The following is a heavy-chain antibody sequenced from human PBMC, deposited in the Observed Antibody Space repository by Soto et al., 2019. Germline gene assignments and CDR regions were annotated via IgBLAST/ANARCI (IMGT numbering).Heavy chain of an antibody. V-gene: IGHV4-39*01. CDR3: ARSSFLWFGELLNWFDP. CDR1: GGSISSSSYY. D-gene: IGHD3-10*01. CDR2: IYYSGST. Sequence: PSETLSLTCTVSGGSISSSSYYWGWIRQPPGKGLEWIGSIYYSGSTYYNPSLKSRVTISVDTSKNQFSLKLSSVTAADTAVYYCARSSFLWFGELLNWFDPWGQGTLVNVSS. J-gene: IGHJ5*02.